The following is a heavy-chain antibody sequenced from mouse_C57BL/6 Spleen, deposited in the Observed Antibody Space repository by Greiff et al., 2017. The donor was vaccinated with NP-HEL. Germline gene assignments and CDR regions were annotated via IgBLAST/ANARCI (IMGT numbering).Heavy chain of an antibody. CDR2: IYPGDGDT. D-gene: IGHD1-1*01. CDR1: GYAFSSSW. CDR3: ARSTVPG. V-gene: IGHV1-82*01. Sequence: QVQLQQSGPELVKPGASVKISCKASGYAFSSSWMNWVKQRPGKGLEWIGRIYPGDGDTNYNGKFKGNATLTADKSSSTAYMQLSSLTSEDSAVYFCARSTVPGWGQGTSVTVSS. J-gene: IGHJ4*01.